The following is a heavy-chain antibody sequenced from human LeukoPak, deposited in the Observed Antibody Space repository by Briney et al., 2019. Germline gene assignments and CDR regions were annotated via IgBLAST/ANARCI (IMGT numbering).Heavy chain of an antibody. V-gene: IGHV4-59*01. Sequence: PSETLSLTCTVSGGSIGSYYWSWIRQPPGKGLEWIGYIYYSGSTNYNPSLKSRVTISVDTSKNQFSLKLSSVTAADTAVYYCARDQGVYDSSGYYYGVWFDPWGQGTLVTVSS. CDR1: GGSIGSYY. CDR2: IYYSGST. D-gene: IGHD3-22*01. CDR3: ARDQGVYDSSGYYYGVWFDP. J-gene: IGHJ5*02.